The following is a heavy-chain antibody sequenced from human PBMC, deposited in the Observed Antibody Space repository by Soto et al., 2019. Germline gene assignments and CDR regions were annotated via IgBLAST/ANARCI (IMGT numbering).Heavy chain of an antibody. CDR1: GYTFTGYY. V-gene: IGHV1-2*02. D-gene: IGHD6-19*01. CDR2: INPNSGDT. J-gene: IGHJ4*02. CDR3: ARREQWLENFDY. Sequence: QVQLVQSGAEVKKPGASVKVSCKTSGYTFTGYYIHWIRQAPGPGLERMGWINPNSGDTNYSQDFQGRVTMSIDTSITTAYVELTRLISDDTAVYYCARREQWLENFDYWGQGTLVTVSS.